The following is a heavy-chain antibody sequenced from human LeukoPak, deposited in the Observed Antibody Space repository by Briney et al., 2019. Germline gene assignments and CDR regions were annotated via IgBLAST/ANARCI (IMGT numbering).Heavy chain of an antibody. CDR3: ARDRGFGELHLDY. J-gene: IGHJ4*02. CDR1: GGTFSSYT. V-gene: IGHV1-69*04. CDR2: IIPILGIA. Sequence: SVKVSCKASGGTFSSYTISWVRQAPGQGLEWMGRIIPILGIANYAQKFQGRVTITADKSTSTAYTELSSLRSEDTAVYYCARDRGFGELHLDYWGQGTLVTVSS. D-gene: IGHD3-10*01.